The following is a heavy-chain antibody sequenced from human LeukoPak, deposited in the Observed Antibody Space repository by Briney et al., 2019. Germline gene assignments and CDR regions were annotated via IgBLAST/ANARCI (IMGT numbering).Heavy chain of an antibody. D-gene: IGHD3-10*01. V-gene: IGHV1-3*03. J-gene: IGHJ6*04. Sequence: ASVKVSCKASGYTFTSYAMHWVRQAPGQRLEWMGWINAGNGNTKYSQEFQGRVTITRDTSASTAYMELSSLRSEDMAVYYCARDSVRDDSSMDVWGKGTTVTVSS. CDR3: ARDSVRDDSSMDV. CDR2: INAGNGNT. CDR1: GYTFTSYA.